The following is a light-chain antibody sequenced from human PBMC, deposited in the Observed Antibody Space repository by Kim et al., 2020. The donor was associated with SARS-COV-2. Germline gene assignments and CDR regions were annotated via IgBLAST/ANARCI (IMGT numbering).Light chain of an antibody. J-gene: IGLJ2*01. CDR3: CSYTSTSTL. CDR1: NSDVGGSNY. V-gene: IGLV2-14*03. Sequence: QSALTQPASVSGSPGQSIIISCTGINSDVGGSNYVSWYQQHPGKAPKLIIYDVSNRPSGVSNRFSASKSGDTASLTISGLQAEDEATYYCCSYTSTSTLFGGGTK. CDR2: DVS.